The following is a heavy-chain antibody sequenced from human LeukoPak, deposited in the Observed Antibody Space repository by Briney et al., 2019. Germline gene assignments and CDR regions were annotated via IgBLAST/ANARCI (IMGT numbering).Heavy chain of an antibody. CDR1: GGTFSSYA. J-gene: IGHJ4*02. CDR3: ARARYCSSTSCSYYFDY. CDR2: IIPILGIA. Sequence: GASVKVSCKASGGTFSSYAISWVRQAPGQGLEWMGRIIPILGIANYAQKFQGRVTMTRDTSTSTVYMELSSLRSEDTAVYYCARARYCSSTSCSYYFDYWGQGTLVTVSS. V-gene: IGHV1-69*04. D-gene: IGHD2-2*01.